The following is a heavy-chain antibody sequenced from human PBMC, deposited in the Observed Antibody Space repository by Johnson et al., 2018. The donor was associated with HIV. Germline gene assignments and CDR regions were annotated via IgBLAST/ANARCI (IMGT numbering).Heavy chain of an antibody. D-gene: IGHD6-19*01. CDR2: INSDGGST. V-gene: IGHV3-74*03. CDR3: AKPQLLADDIFNF. J-gene: IGHJ3*01. Sequence: CTASGFRFSRSWMHWVRQAAGQGLVWVSRINSDGGSTAYADSVKGRFTISRENTKDTLSLQMNSLRAEDTGVYYCAKPQLLADDIFNFWGQGTMVIVSS. CDR1: GFRFSRSW.